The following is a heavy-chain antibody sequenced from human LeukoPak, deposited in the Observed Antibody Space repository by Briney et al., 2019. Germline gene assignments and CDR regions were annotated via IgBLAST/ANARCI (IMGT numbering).Heavy chain of an antibody. Sequence: PGGSLRLSCAASGFTFSSYAMSWVRQAPGKGLEWVSAISGSGGSTYYADSVKGRFTISRDNSKNTLYLQMNSLRAEDTAVYYCARLNIEYSSSSYYYGMDVWGQGTTVTVSS. CDR2: ISGSGGST. V-gene: IGHV3-23*01. J-gene: IGHJ6*02. D-gene: IGHD6-6*01. CDR3: ARLNIEYSSSSYYYGMDV. CDR1: GFTFSSYA.